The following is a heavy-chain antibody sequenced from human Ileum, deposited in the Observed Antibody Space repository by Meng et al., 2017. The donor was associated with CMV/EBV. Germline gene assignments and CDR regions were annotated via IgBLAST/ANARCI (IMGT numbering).Heavy chain of an antibody. D-gene: IGHD3/OR15-3a*01. CDR3: VRDVGWFRFDS. V-gene: IGHV3-48*03. Sequence: GGSLRLSCAGSGFSFSTYEMNWVRQAPGKGLEWVSYISTSGSTIYYADSVKGRFTISRDNAKNSFYLQLNSLRVDDTAVYYCVRDVGWFRFDSWGQGTTVTVSS. CDR2: ISTSGSTI. CDR1: GFSFSTYE. J-gene: IGHJ6*02.